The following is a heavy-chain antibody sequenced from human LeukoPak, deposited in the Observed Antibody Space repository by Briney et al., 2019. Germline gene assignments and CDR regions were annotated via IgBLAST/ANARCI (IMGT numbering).Heavy chain of an antibody. CDR1: GGSFSGYY. Sequence: SETLSLTCAVYGGSFSGYYWSWIRQPPGKGLEWIGEINHSGSTNYNPSLKSRVTIPVDTSKNQFSLKLSSVTAADTAVYYCARSPPEGLLPLDYWGQGTLVTVSS. V-gene: IGHV4-34*01. J-gene: IGHJ4*02. D-gene: IGHD3-3*01. CDR3: ARSPPEGLLPLDY. CDR2: INHSGST.